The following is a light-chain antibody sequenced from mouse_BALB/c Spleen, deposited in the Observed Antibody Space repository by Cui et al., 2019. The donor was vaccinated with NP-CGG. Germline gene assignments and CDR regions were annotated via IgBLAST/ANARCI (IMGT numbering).Light chain of an antibody. V-gene: IGLV1*01. CDR2: GTN. J-gene: IGLJ1*01. CDR3: ALWYSNHWV. Sequence: QVFVTHVSALTTSPGETVTLTCRSSTGAVTTSNYANWVQEKPDHLFTGLIGGTNNRTPGVPARFSGSLIGAKAALTITGAQTEDEAIYFCALWYSNHWVFGGGTKLTVL. CDR1: TGAVTTSNY.